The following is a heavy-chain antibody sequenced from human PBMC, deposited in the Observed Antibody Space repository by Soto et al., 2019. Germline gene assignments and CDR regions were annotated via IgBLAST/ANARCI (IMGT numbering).Heavy chain of an antibody. Sequence: EVQLVESGGGLVRPGGSLRLSCAASGFTFSRYSMNWVRQAPGKGLEWVSNISSNTNYIYYADSMKGRVTVSRDNAKNSVYLDMNSVSAEDTAVYYRARGSGDLTSNFDYWGQGTLVTVSS. CDR1: GFTFSRYS. CDR2: ISSNTNYI. CDR3: ARGSGDLTSNFDY. V-gene: IGHV3-21*01. J-gene: IGHJ4*02. D-gene: IGHD3-10*01.